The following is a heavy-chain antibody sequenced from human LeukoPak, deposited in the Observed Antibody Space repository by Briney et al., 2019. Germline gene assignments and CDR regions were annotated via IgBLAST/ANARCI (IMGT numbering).Heavy chain of an antibody. CDR1: GFTFSSYS. D-gene: IGHD3-10*01. CDR2: ISSSSYI. J-gene: IGHJ3*02. Sequence: GGSLGLSCAASGFTFSSYSMNWVRQAPGKGLEWVSSISSSSYIYYADSVKGRFTISRDNAKNSLYLQMNSLRAEDTAVYYCARDSGDAFDIWGQGTMVTVSS. CDR3: ARDSGDAFDI. V-gene: IGHV3-21*01.